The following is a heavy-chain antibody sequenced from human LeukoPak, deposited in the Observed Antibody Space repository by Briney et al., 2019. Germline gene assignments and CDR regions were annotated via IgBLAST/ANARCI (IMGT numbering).Heavy chain of an antibody. CDR3: AREGDFWNGYPV. V-gene: IGHV1-69*13. J-gene: IGHJ6*04. CDR2: IIPIFGTA. CDR1: GGTFSSYA. Sequence: ASVKVSCKASGGTFSSYAIAWVRQAPGQGLEWMGGIIPIFGTANYALKFQGRVTITADESTSTAYMELSSLRSEDTAVYYCAREGDFWNGYPVWGKGTTVTVSS. D-gene: IGHD3-3*01.